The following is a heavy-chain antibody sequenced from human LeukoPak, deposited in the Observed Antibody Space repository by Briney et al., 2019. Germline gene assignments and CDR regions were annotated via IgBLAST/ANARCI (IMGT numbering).Heavy chain of an antibody. D-gene: IGHD3-22*01. CDR3: ARQVLIVGGRYGMDV. J-gene: IGHJ6*02. CDR2: ISPYRGDT. V-gene: IGHV1-18*01. Sequence: ASVKVSCKASGYTFNSYGISWVRQAPGQGLEWMGWISPYRGDTEYAQKIQGRVRMTTDTSTSTAYMELRSLRSDDTAVYYCARQVLIVGGRYGMDVWGQGTTVTVSS. CDR1: GYTFNSYG.